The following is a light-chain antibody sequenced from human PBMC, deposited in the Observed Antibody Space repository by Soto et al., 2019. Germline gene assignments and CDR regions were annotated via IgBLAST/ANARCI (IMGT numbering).Light chain of an antibody. J-gene: IGLJ2*01. V-gene: IGLV2-23*03. CDR1: SSDVGSYNL. Sequence: QSALTQPASVSGSPGQSITISCTGTSSDVGSYNLVSWYQQHPGKAPKLMIYEGSKRPSGVSNRFSGSKSGNTASLTNSGLQXXXXXDYYCCSYAGSSTFLVFGGGTKVTVL. CDR3: CSYAGSSTFLV. CDR2: EGS.